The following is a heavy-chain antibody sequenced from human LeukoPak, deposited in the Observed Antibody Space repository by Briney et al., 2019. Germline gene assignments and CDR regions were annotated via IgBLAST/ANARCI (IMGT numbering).Heavy chain of an antibody. Sequence: SETLSLTCAVYGGSFSGYYWSWIRQPPGKGLEWIGEINHSGSTNYNPSLKSRVTISVDTSKNQFSLKLSSVTAADTAVYYCARPLWFGELLGWFDPWGQGTLVTVSS. V-gene: IGHV4-34*01. CDR2: INHSGST. CDR3: ARPLWFGELLGWFDP. J-gene: IGHJ5*02. CDR1: GGSFSGYY. D-gene: IGHD3-10*01.